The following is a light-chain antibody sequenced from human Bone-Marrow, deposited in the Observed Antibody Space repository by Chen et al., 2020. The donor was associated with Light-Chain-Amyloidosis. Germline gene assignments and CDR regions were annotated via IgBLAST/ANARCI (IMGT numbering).Light chain of an antibody. Sequence: SHQLTQPPSVSVPPGQTARITFSEDDLPTNYAYWYQQKPGQAAVLVIHRETERPSGIFERFSGSSSGTTATLTISGVQAEDEADYHCQSADSSGTYEVIFGGGTKLTVL. J-gene: IGLJ2*01. V-gene: IGLV3-25*03. CDR2: RET. CDR3: QSADSSGTYEVI. CDR1: DLPTNY.